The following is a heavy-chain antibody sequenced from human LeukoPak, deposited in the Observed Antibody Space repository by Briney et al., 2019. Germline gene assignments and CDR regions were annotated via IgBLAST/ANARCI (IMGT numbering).Heavy chain of an antibody. V-gene: IGHV3-23*01. Sequence: GGSLRLSCAASGFTFSSYAMSWVRQAPGKGLEWVSAISGSGGSTYYADSVKGRFTISRDNSKNTLYLQMNSLRAEDTAVYYCAKVAYYDFWSGTPGSGSDAFDIWGQGTMVTVSS. D-gene: IGHD3-3*01. CDR1: GFTFSSYA. CDR3: AKVAYYDFWSGTPGSGSDAFDI. J-gene: IGHJ3*02. CDR2: ISGSGGST.